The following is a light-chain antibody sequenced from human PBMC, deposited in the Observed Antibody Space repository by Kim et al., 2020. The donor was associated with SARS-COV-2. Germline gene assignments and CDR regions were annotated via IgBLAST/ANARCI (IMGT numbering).Light chain of an antibody. CDR1: QSVLYSSNNKNY. J-gene: IGKJ1*01. CDR3: QQYFSTPQT. Sequence: DIVMTQSPDSLAVSLGERATINCKSSQSVLYSSNNKNYLAWYQQKPGQPPNLLIYWASTREYGVPDRFSGGGSGTDFTLTISSLQAEDVAVYYCQQYFSTPQTFGQGTKVDIK. V-gene: IGKV4-1*01. CDR2: WAS.